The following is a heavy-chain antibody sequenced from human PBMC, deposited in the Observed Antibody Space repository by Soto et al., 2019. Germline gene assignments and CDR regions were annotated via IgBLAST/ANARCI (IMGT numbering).Heavy chain of an antibody. CDR2: IKQDGSEK. V-gene: IGHV3-7*03. Sequence: GGSLRLSCAASGFTFSSYWMSWVRQAPGKGLEWVANIKQDGSEKYYVDSVKGRFTISRDNAMNSLYLQMNSLRAEDTAVYYCARAKDDFRSGSTFGMDVWGQGTTVTVSS. D-gene: IGHD3-3*01. CDR1: GFTFSSYW. CDR3: ARAKDDFRSGSTFGMDV. J-gene: IGHJ6*02.